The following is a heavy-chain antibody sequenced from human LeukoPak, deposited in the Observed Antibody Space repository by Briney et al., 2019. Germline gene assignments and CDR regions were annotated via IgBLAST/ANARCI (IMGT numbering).Heavy chain of an antibody. J-gene: IGHJ4*02. V-gene: IGHV1-2*02. CDR1: GYTFTGYY. Sequence: GASVKVSCKASGYTFTGYYMHWVRQAPGQGLEWMGWINPNSGGTNYAQKFQGRVTMTRDTSISTAYMELSRLRSDDTAVYYCARDWDVDTAMAYFDYWGQGTLVTVSS. D-gene: IGHD5-18*01. CDR3: ARDWDVDTAMAYFDY. CDR2: INPNSGGT.